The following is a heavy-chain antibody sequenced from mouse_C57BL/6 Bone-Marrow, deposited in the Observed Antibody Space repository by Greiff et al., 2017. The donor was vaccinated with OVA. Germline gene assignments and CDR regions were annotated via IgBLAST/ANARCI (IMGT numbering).Heavy chain of an antibody. CDR1: GFTFSSYA. D-gene: IGHD3-2*02. CDR2: ISDGGSYT. CDR3: ARGGSSGYKDY. V-gene: IGHV5-4*03. Sequence: EVKLVESGGGLVKPGGSLKLSCAASGFTFSSYAMSWVRQTPEKRLEWVATISDGGSYTYYPDNVKGRFTISRDNAKNNLYLQMSHLKSEDTAMYYCARGGSSGYKDYWGQGTTLTVSS. J-gene: IGHJ2*01.